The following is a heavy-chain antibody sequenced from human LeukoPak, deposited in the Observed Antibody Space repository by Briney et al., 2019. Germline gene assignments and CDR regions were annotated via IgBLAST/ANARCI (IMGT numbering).Heavy chain of an antibody. CDR1: GFSLSTSGVG. V-gene: IGHV2-5*02. Sequence: SGPTLVNPTQTLTLTCTFSGFSLSTSGVGVGWIRQPPGKALEWLAPIYWDDDKRYSPSLKSRLTITKDTSKNQVVLTMTNMDPVDTATYYCAHSFILGYSYGRDAFDIWGQGTMVTVSS. D-gene: IGHD5-18*01. CDR3: AHSFILGYSYGRDAFDI. J-gene: IGHJ3*02. CDR2: IYWDDDK.